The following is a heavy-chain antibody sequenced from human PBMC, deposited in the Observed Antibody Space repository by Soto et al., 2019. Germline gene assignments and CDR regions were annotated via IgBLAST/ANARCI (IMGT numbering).Heavy chain of an antibody. CDR1: GYTFTSYD. CDR3: ARGPPNWGFDS. V-gene: IGHV1-8*01. D-gene: IGHD7-27*01. CDR2: MSPKSGNT. Sequence: ASVKVSCKASGYTFTSYDINWVREASGQGLEWMGWMSPKSGNTGYAQKFQGRVTMTRSTSISTAYMELSSLTSEDTAVYYCARGPPNWGFDSWGQGTLVTVPS. J-gene: IGHJ4*02.